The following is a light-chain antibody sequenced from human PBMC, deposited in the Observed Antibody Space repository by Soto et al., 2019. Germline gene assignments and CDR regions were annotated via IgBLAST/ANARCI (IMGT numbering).Light chain of an antibody. V-gene: IGKV1-5*01. Sequence: DIQMTQSPSTVSASVGDRITITCRASQSINTWLAWYRQRPGEAPQLPIYDGSTLAMGVPSKFSGSGSRTDFTRSISKLQPDDFATFSCQEYQTYSQTFGQGTKVEVK. CDR2: DGS. J-gene: IGKJ1*01. CDR1: QSINTW. CDR3: QEYQTYSQT.